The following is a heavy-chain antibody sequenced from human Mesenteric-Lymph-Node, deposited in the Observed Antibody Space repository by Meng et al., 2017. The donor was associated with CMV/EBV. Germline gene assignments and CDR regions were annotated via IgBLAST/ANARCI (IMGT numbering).Heavy chain of an antibody. Sequence: SETLSLTCTVSGGSTSSSSYYWGWIRQPPGKGLEWIGSIYYSGSTYYNPSLKSRVTISVDTSKNQFSLKLSSVTAADTAVYYCARDPARSYNWFDPWGQGTLVTVSS. D-gene: IGHD6-6*01. V-gene: IGHV4-39*07. CDR3: ARDPARSYNWFDP. J-gene: IGHJ5*02. CDR1: GGSTSSSSYY. CDR2: IYYSGST.